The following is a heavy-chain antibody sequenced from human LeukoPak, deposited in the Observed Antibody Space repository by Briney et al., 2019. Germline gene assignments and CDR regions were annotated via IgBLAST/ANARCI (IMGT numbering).Heavy chain of an antibody. CDR3: ARPPYYYDSSGEDY. Sequence: EASVKVSCKASGYTFTGYYMHWVRQAPGQGLEWMGWINPNSGGTNYAQKFQGRVTMTRDTSISTAYMELSRLRSDDTAVYYCARPPYYYDSSGEDYWGQGTLVTVSS. D-gene: IGHD3-22*01. J-gene: IGHJ4*02. CDR2: INPNSGGT. V-gene: IGHV1-2*02. CDR1: GYTFTGYY.